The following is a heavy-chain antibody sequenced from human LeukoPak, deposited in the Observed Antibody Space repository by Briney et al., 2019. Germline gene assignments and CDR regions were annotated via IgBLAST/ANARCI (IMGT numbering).Heavy chain of an antibody. D-gene: IGHD5-24*01. CDR3: ARVRDGYNSDY. Sequence: GGSLRLSCAASGFTFSSYAMHWVRQAPGKGLEWVAVISYDGSNKYYADSVKGRFTISRDNSKNTLYLQMNSLRAEDTAVYYCARVRDGYNSDYWGQGTLVTVSS. CDR1: GFTFSSYA. CDR2: ISYDGSNK. J-gene: IGHJ4*02. V-gene: IGHV3-30*04.